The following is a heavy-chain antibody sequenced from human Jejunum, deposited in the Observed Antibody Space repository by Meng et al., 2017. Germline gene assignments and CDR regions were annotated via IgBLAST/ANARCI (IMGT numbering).Heavy chain of an antibody. D-gene: IGHD1-1*01. CDR1: GYTFTGYY. J-gene: IGHJ4*02. CDR3: ARVDGTTPFDS. V-gene: IGHV1-2*06. Sequence: QVQLVQSGTELQKPGASVKVSCKASGYTFTGYYIHWVRQAPGQGLEWVGRINPNSGDTNSAQKFQGRVTMTRDTSISTAYMELNRLTSDDTAVYYCARVDGTTPFDSWGQGTLVTVSS. CDR2: INPNSGDT.